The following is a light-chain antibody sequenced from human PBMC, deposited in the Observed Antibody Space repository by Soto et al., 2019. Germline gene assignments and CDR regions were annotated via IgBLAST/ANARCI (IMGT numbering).Light chain of an antibody. CDR1: SSDVGGYNY. Sequence: QSALTQPPSASGSPGQSVTISCTGTSSDVGGYNYVSWYQQHPGKAPKLMISEVSKRPSGVPDRFSGSKSGNTASLTVSGLQAEDEADYYCSSYAGSNNLHVVFGGGTKVTVL. CDR3: SSYAGSNNLHVV. V-gene: IGLV2-8*01. J-gene: IGLJ2*01. CDR2: EVS.